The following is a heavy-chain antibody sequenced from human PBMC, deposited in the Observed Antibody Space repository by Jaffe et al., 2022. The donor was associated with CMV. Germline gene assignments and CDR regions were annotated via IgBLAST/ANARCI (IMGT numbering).Heavy chain of an antibody. CDR2: IYYSGST. CDR1: GGSISSSSYY. Sequence: QLQLQESGPGLVKPSETLSLTCTVSGGSISSSSYYWGWIRQPPGKGLEWIGSIYYSGSTYYNPSLKSRVTISVDTSKNQFSLKLSSVTAADTAVYYCARQTMRGIAAADPDYWGQGTLVTVSS. CDR3: ARQTMRGIAAADPDY. D-gene: IGHD6-13*01. J-gene: IGHJ4*02. V-gene: IGHV4-39*01.